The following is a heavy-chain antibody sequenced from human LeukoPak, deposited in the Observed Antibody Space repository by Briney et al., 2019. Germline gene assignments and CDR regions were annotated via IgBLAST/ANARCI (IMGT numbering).Heavy chain of an antibody. Sequence: GGSLRLSCAASGFTFSKAWMRWVRQAPGKGLEWVGRIKSKTDGGTTDYAAPVKGRFTISRDDSKNTLYLQMNSLKTEDTAVYYCTTPPTAVIVPAATPDYYYYMDVWGKGTTVTVSS. D-gene: IGHD2-2*01. CDR2: IKSKTDGGTT. CDR1: GFTFSKAW. CDR3: TTPPTAVIVPAATPDYYYYMDV. V-gene: IGHV3-15*01. J-gene: IGHJ6*03.